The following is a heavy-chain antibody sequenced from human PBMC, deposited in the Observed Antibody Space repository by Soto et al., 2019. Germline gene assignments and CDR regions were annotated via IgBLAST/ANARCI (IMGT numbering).Heavy chain of an antibody. Sequence: EVQLLESGGGLVQPGGSLRLSCAASGFTFSSYAMRWVRQAPGKGLEWVSAISGSGGSTYYADSVKGRFTISSDNSKNTLYLQMNSLRAEDTAVYYCARRGSGSYYDYWGQGTLVIVSS. J-gene: IGHJ4*02. D-gene: IGHD1-26*01. CDR3: ARRGSGSYYDY. CDR2: ISGSGGST. V-gene: IGHV3-23*01. CDR1: GFTFSSYA.